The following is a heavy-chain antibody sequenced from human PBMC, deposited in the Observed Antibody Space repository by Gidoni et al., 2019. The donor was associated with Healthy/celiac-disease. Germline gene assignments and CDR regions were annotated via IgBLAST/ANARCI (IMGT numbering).Heavy chain of an antibody. J-gene: IGHJ5*02. Sequence: QVQLQQWGAGLLKPSETLSLTCDVYGGSFSGYYWSWIRQPPGKGLEWIGEINHSGSTNYNPSLKSRVTISVDTSKNQFSLKLSSVTAADTAVYYCARGRLGGRSLSWFDPWGQGTLVTVSS. V-gene: IGHV4-34*01. D-gene: IGHD3-16*01. CDR2: INHSGST. CDR1: GGSFSGYY. CDR3: ARGRLGGRSLSWFDP.